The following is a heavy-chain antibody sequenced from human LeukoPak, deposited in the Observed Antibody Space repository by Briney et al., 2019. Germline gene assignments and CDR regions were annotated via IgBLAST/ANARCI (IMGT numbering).Heavy chain of an antibody. CDR2: IKGGGGDP. Sequence: GGSLRLSCADSGVTFSTYAMGWVRQSPGKGLEWVSSIKGGGGDPFYADSVKGRFTISRDNSKNTLFLQLNSLRAEDSAVYYCAKGGHDFNPFYWWGQGTLVTVSS. CDR1: GVTFSTYA. CDR3: AKGGHDFNPFYW. V-gene: IGHV3-23*01. J-gene: IGHJ4*02. D-gene: IGHD2-21*02.